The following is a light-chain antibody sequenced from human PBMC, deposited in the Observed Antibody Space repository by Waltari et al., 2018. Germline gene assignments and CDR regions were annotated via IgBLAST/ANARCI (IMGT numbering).Light chain of an antibody. Sequence: DIQMTQSPSTLSASVGDRVTMTCRANQSIESWLAWYQQKPDQAPKVIIYKSSTLETGVPSRFSGTGFGTEFTLTISSLQPDDFATYYCQQYHTDFLAFGGGTNVEIK. CDR2: KSS. J-gene: IGKJ4*01. V-gene: IGKV1-5*03. CDR1: QSIESW. CDR3: QQYHTDFLA.